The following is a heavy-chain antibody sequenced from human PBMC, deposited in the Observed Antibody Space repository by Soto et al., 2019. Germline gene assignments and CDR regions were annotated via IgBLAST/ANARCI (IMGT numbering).Heavy chain of an antibody. CDR2: ISTYNGNT. CDR3: TRGLVDSSPPYTYHGMDV. J-gene: IGHJ6*02. CDR1: GYSFITYG. V-gene: IGHV1-18*01. Sequence: ASVKVSCKASGYSFITYGISWVRQAPGQGLEWMGWISTYNGNTNYARKFQGRVTMTTDTSTTTGYMELRSLRSDDTAVYYCTRGLVDSSPPYTYHGMDVWGQGTTVTVSS. D-gene: IGHD3-9*01.